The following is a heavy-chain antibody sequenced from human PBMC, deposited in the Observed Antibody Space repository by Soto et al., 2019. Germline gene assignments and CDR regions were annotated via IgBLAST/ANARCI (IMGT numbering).Heavy chain of an antibody. V-gene: IGHV1-58*02. J-gene: IGHJ6*02. CDR1: GSGFISSG. CDR2: IVVASGQT. CDR3: SADRPDTRVGCWV. Sequence: SVKVSCKASGSGFISSGIQWVRQAHGQRLEWIGWIVVASGQTNYAQNFRGRVAITRDTSTATAYIELTGLTSEDTAVYFCSADRPDTRVGCWVWGHGNRVTVSS. D-gene: IGHD5-18*01.